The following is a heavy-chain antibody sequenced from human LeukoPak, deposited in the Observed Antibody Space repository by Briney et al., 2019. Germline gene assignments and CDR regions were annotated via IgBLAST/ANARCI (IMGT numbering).Heavy chain of an antibody. CDR3: ARRPINCIITNCYVDY. CDR1: VYTFTNFY. Sequence: ASVRVSSTASVYTFTNFYIHWVRQAPGQGLEWMGWMNPNSGDTSYAREFQDRVTMTRDTSLSTAYMELSRLRSDDTAVYFCARRPINCIITNCYVDYWGQGTLVTVSS. CDR2: MNPNSGDT. J-gene: IGHJ4*02. V-gene: IGHV1-2*02. D-gene: IGHD2-2*01.